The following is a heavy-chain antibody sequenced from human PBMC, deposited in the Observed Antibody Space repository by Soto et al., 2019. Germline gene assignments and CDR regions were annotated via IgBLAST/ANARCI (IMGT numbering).Heavy chain of an antibody. CDR3: ARDARGDEAPMDY. CDR2: INPNSGGT. V-gene: IGHV1-2*04. D-gene: IGHD3-10*01. CDR1: GYTFTGYY. J-gene: IGHJ4*02. Sequence: VASVKVSCKASGYTFTGYYMHWVRQAPGQGLEWMGWINPNSGGTNYAQKFQGWVTMTRDTSISTAYMELSRLRSDDTAVYYCARDARGDEAPMDYWGQGTLVTV.